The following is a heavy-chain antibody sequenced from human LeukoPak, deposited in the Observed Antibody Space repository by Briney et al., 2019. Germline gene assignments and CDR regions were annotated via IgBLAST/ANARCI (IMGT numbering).Heavy chain of an antibody. CDR2: IYWNDDK. Sequence: SGPTLVKPTQPLTLTCTFSGFSLSTSGVGVGWIRQPPVKALEWLALIYWNDDKRYSPSLKSRLTITKDTSKNQVVLTMTNMDPVDTATYYCAHRMVMGYLDWLSQQTYFDYWGQGTLVTVSS. D-gene: IGHD3-9*01. CDR3: AHRMVMGYLDWLSQQTYFDY. V-gene: IGHV2-5*01. CDR1: GFSLSTSGVG. J-gene: IGHJ4*02.